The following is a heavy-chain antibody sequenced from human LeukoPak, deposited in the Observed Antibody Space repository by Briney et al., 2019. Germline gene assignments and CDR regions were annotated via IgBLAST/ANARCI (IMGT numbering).Heavy chain of an antibody. J-gene: IGHJ6*02. V-gene: IGHV1-2*04. CDR2: INPNSGGT. CDR3: ARGRESLAAASYYGMDV. D-gene: IGHD6-13*01. Sequence: ASVKVSCKASGYTFTGYYMHWVRQALGQGLEWMGWINPNSGGTNYAQKFQGWVTMTRDTSISTAYMELSRLRSDDTAVYYCARGRESLAAASYYGMDVWGQGTTVTVSS. CDR1: GYTFTGYY.